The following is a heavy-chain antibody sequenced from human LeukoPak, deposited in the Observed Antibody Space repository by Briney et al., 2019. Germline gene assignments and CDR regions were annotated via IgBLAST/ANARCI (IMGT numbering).Heavy chain of an antibody. J-gene: IGHJ4*02. CDR2: IYYSGST. D-gene: IGHD6-19*01. CDR1: GGSISSYY. CDR3: ARGYSSGWYTVYY. V-gene: IGHV4-59*01. Sequence: PSETLSLTCTVSGGSISSYYWSWIRQPPGKGLEWIGYIYYSGSTNYNPSLKGRVTISVDTSKNQFSLKLSSVTAADTAVYYCARGYSSGWYTVYYWGQGTLVTVSS.